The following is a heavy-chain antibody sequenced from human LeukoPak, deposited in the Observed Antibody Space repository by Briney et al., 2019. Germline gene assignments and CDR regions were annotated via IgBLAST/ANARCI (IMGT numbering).Heavy chain of an antibody. J-gene: IGHJ3*02. V-gene: IGHV1-8*01. CDR2: MNPNSGNT. CDR1: GYTFTSYD. Sequence: GASVKVSCKASGYTFTSYDINWVRQAPGQGLEWMGWMNPNSGNTGYAQKFQGRVTMTRNTSISTAYMELSSLRSEDTAVYYCASSPYYDSSGYYRPGAFDIWGQGTMVTVSS. D-gene: IGHD3-22*01. CDR3: ASSPYYDSSGYYRPGAFDI.